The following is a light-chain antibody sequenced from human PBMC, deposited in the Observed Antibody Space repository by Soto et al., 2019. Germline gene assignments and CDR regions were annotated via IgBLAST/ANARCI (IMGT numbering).Light chain of an antibody. CDR1: SSDVGGYNY. CDR2: DVS. Sequence: QSVLTQPASVSGSPGQSITISCTGTSSDVGGYNYVSWYQQHPGKAPKLMIYDVSNRPSGVSNRFSGSKSGNTASLTISGLQAEDEADYYCSSYTSRSTNNYVFGTGTKVTVL. V-gene: IGLV2-14*01. CDR3: SSYTSRSTNNYV. J-gene: IGLJ1*01.